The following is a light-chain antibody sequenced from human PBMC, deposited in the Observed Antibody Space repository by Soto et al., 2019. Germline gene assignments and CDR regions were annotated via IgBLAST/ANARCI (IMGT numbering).Light chain of an antibody. CDR2: KAS. Sequence: DIQMTQSPSTLSASVGDRVTITCRASQSISSWLAWYQQKPGKAPKLLIYKASSLESGVPPRFSGSGSGTEFTLTISSLQPDDFATYYCQQYNSYPTFGGGTKVDIK. CDR3: QQYNSYPT. J-gene: IGKJ4*01. V-gene: IGKV1-5*03. CDR1: QSISSW.